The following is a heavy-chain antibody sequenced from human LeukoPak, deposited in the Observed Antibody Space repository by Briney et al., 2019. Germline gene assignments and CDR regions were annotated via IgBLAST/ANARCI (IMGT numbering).Heavy chain of an antibody. Sequence: GRSLRLSCAASGFTFSSYGMHWVRQAPGKGLEWVAVIWYDGSNKYYADSVKGRFTISRDNSKNTLYLQMNSLRAEDTAVYYCARGDGLLWFGELKDYFDYWGQGTLVTVSS. CDR3: ARGDGLLWFGELKDYFDY. J-gene: IGHJ4*02. CDR1: GFTFSSYG. CDR2: IWYDGSNK. D-gene: IGHD3-10*01. V-gene: IGHV3-33*08.